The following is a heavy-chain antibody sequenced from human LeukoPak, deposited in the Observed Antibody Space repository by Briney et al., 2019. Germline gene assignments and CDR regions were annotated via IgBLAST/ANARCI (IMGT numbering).Heavy chain of an antibody. CDR1: GGSISSGSYY. J-gene: IGHJ5*02. V-gene: IGHV4-61*02. CDR2: IYTSGST. CDR3: ARSLGTMIVVVTHNWFDP. D-gene: IGHD3-22*01. Sequence: TLSLTCTVSGGSISSGSYYWSWIRQPAGKGLEWIGRIYTSGSTNYNPSLKSRVTISVDTSKNQFSLKLSSVTAADTAVYYCARSLGTMIVVVTHNWFDPWGQGTLVTVSS.